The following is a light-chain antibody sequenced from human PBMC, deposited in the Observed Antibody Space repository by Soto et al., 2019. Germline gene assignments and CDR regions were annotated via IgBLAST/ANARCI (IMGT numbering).Light chain of an antibody. CDR1: QRIGRL. J-gene: IGKJ3*01. V-gene: IGKV1-39*01. CDR2: DGF. Sequence: DLQMTPSPSSLSASVGDTVTITCRASQRIGRLLSWYQQQPGKAPKLLIYDGFTLQGGVPSRFSGSGSGTDFTLTIGSLQPEDFTTYYCQQTDRPPFTFGPGTKVDVK. CDR3: QQTDRPPFT.